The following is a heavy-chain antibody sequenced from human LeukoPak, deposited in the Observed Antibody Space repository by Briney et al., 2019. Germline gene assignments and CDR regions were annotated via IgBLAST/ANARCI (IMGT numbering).Heavy chain of an antibody. CDR2: IGGSGGNT. CDR3: AKDWSCSSASCRFDY. Sequence: GGSLRLSCAASGFTFSNYAMSWVRQAPGKGLEWVSGIGGSGGNTYYADSVKGRFTISRDNSKNTLYLQMNSLRADDTAVYHCAKDWSCSSASCRFDYWGQGTLVTVSS. CDR1: GFTFSNYA. J-gene: IGHJ4*02. D-gene: IGHD2-2*01. V-gene: IGHV3-23*01.